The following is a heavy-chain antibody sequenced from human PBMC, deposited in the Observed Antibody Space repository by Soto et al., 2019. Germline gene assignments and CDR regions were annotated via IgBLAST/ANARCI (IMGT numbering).Heavy chain of an antibody. CDR1: GGSFSGYY. CDR3: ASHIVVVPAAMAWYNWFDP. Sequence: SETLSLTCAVYGGSFSGYYWSWIRQPPGKGLEWIGEINHSGSTNYNPSLKSRVTISVDTSKNQFSLKLSSATAADTAVYYCASHIVVVPAAMAWYNWFDPWGQGTLVTVSS. D-gene: IGHD2-2*01. V-gene: IGHV4-34*01. CDR2: INHSGST. J-gene: IGHJ5*02.